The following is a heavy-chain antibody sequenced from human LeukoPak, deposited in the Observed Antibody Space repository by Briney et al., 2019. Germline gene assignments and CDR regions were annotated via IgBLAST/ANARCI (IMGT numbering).Heavy chain of an antibody. CDR2: ISYDGSNK. CDR1: GFTFSSYA. CDR3: AREYPRYCTNGVCYPFDY. Sequence: GGSLRLSCAASGFTFSSYAMHWVRQAPGKGLEWVAVISYDGSNKYYADSVKGRFTISRDNSKNTLYLQMNSLRAEDTAVYYCAREYPRYCTNGVCYPFDYWGQGTLVTVPS. J-gene: IGHJ4*02. V-gene: IGHV3-30*04. D-gene: IGHD2-8*01.